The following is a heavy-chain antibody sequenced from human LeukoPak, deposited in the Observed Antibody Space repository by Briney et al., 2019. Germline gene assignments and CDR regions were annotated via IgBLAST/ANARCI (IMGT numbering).Heavy chain of an antibody. V-gene: IGHV1-3*01. D-gene: IGHD1-1*01. CDR3: ARTLNWNDPYFDY. CDR2: INVGNGNT. J-gene: IGHJ4*02. CDR1: GYTFSTYA. Sequence: ASVKVSCKASGYTFSTYAMHWVRQAPGQSLEWMGWINVGNGNTKYSQKFQGRVTITRDTSASTAYMELSSLRSEDTAVYYCARTLNWNDPYFDYWGQGTLVTVSS.